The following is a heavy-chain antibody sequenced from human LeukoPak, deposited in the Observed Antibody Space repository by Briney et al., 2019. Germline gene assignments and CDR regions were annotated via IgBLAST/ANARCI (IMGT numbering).Heavy chain of an antibody. CDR1: GYTFTSYD. CDR2: MNPNSGNT. CDR3: AKDGPTYYYDSSGYLVY. V-gene: IGHV1-8*01. D-gene: IGHD3-22*01. Sequence: ASVKVSCKASGYTFTSYDINWVRQATGQGLEWMGWMNPNSGNTGYAQKFQGRVTMTRNTSISTAYMELSSLRSEDTAVYYCAKDGPTYYYDSSGYLVYWGQGTLVTVSS. J-gene: IGHJ4*02.